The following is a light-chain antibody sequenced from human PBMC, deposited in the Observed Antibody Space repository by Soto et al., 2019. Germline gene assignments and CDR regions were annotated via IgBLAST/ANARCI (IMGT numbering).Light chain of an antibody. CDR2: LGS. J-gene: IGKJ2*01. CDR1: QSLLHNNGYNY. Sequence: DIVMTQSPLSLPVSPGEPASISCRSSQSLLHNNGYNYLDWYLQKPGKSPQLLIYLGSNRASGVPDRFSGSGSGADFTLKLRRVEAEDVGVYYCMQALQAPLYTFGQGTKLEIK. CDR3: MQALQAPLYT. V-gene: IGKV2-28*01.